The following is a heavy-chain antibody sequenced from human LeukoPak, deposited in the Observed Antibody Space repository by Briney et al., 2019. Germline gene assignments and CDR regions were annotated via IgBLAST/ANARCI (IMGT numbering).Heavy chain of an antibody. CDR3: TRNASPDY. D-gene: IGHD1-14*01. Sequence: PSPTLSLTCAFSLVSGGSDDYCWSWIREPAGKGMEWIGYIYIRGINDSNPSLESRVTVSIATSKNQFSLKLRSVAAADTAVFSCTRNASPDYGGQGLLVTVS. CDR1: LVSGGSDDYC. CDR2: IYIRGIN. J-gene: IGHJ4*02. V-gene: IGHV4-30-4*08.